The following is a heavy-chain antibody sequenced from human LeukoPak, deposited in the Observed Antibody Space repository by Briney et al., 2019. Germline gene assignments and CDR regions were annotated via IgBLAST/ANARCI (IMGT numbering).Heavy chain of an antibody. CDR2: IMPLFGTA. CDR1: GGTFNNSA. J-gene: IGHJ5*02. Sequence: SVKVSCKTSGGTFNNSAISWVRQAPGQGLEWLGGIMPLFGTAGYAQKFQGRVTITKDESTITVYLELTSLTSDDTAVYYCARDVHGDYGSGWFDPRGQGTLVSVSS. CDR3: ARDVHGDYGSGWFDP. V-gene: IGHV1-69*05. D-gene: IGHD4-17*01.